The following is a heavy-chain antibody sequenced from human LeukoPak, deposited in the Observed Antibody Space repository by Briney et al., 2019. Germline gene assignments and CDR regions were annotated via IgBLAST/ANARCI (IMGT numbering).Heavy chain of an antibody. V-gene: IGHV1-46*01. D-gene: IGHD5-12*01. J-gene: IGHJ4*02. Sequence: GASVKVSCKASGYTFTGYYMHWVRQAPGQGLEWMGWINPSGGSTSYAQKFQGRVTMTRDMSTSTVYMELSSLRSEDTAVYYCARASVGVATIPIFDYWGQGTLVTVSS. CDR2: INPSGGST. CDR1: GYTFTGYY. CDR3: ARASVGVATIPIFDY.